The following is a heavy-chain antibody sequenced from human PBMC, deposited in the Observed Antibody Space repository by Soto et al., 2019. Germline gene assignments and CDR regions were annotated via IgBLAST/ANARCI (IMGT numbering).Heavy chain of an antibody. D-gene: IGHD3-3*01. V-gene: IGHV4-34*01. Sequence: PSETLSLTCAVSDDSINSSHYWSWIRQPPGKGLEWIGEINHSGSTSYNPSLKSRVTISVDTSKNQFSLKLSSVTAADTAVYYCARDRKSITIFGVVTPYYYYGMDVWGQGTTLTVSS. CDR2: INHSGST. J-gene: IGHJ6*02. CDR3: ARDRKSITIFGVVTPYYYYGMDV. CDR1: DDSINSSHY.